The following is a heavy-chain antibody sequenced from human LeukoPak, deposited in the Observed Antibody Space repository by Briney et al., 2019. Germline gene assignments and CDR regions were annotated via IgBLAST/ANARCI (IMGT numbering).Heavy chain of an antibody. D-gene: IGHD4-11*01. CDR1: GGSISSSSSY. J-gene: IGHJ5*02. Sequence: SETLSLTCTVSGGSISSSSSYWGWIRQPPGKGLEWIGSIYYSGSTYYNPSLKSRVTISVDTSKNQFSLRLSSVTAADTSVHYCARHDYSTNWFDPWGQGTLVTVSS. CDR2: IYYSGST. CDR3: ARHDYSTNWFDP. V-gene: IGHV4-39*01.